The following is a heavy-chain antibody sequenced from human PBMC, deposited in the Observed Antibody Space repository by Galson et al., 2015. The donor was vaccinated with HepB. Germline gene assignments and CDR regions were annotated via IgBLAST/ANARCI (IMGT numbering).Heavy chain of an antibody. D-gene: IGHD6-13*01. V-gene: IGHV5-51*01. Sequence: QSGAEVKKPGESLKISCKGSGYNFTTYWIGWVRQMPGKGLEYMGIIYPGESYTRYSPSFHGQATMSADKSISTAYLQFNSLKASDTATYYCARAGYTTGWYDVMWFDSWGQGSLVTVSS. J-gene: IGHJ5*01. CDR3: ARAGYTTGWYDVMWFDS. CDR2: IYPGESYT. CDR1: GYNFTTYW.